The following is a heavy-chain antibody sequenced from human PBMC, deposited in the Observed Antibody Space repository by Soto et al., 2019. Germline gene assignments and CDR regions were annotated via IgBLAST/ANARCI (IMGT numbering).Heavy chain of an antibody. CDR3: ARGTTVPNEGAFDI. Sequence: GGSLRLSCAASGFTFSSYWMSWVRQAPGKGLEWVANIKQDGSEKYYVDSVKGRFTISRDNAKNSLYLQMNSLRAEDTAVYYCARGTTVPNEGAFDIWGQGTMVTVSS. CDR1: GFTFSSYW. V-gene: IGHV3-7*01. J-gene: IGHJ3*02. D-gene: IGHD4-17*01. CDR2: IKQDGSEK.